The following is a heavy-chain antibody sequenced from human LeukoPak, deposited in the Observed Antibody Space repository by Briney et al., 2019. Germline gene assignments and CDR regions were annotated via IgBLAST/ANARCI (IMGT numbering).Heavy chain of an antibody. CDR1: GGSISSGSYY. V-gene: IGHV4-61*02. D-gene: IGHD4-23*01. CDR2: IYTSGCT. CDR3: ARDSLHYDGKVLPL. Sequence: SETLSLTCTVSGGSISSGSYYWSWIRQPAGKGLEWIGRIYTSGCTNYNPSLNSRVTISVDTSKDQFSLKLSSVTAADTAVYYSARDSLHYDGKVLPLWGQGTMVTVSS. J-gene: IGHJ3*01.